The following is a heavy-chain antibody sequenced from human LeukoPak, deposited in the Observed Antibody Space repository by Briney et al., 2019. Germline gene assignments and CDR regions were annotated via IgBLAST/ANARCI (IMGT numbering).Heavy chain of an antibody. CDR2: ISYDGSNK. V-gene: IGHV3-30*04. J-gene: IGHJ4*02. CDR1: GFTFSNYA. Sequence: GGSLRLSCVASGFTFSNYAMHWVRQAPGKGLEWVAVISYDGSNKFSADSVKGRFTISRDNSRNTLYLQMNSLRAEDTAVYYCAREGYSRSSGASHVGFDYWGQGTLVTISS. CDR3: AREGYSRSSGASHVGFDY. D-gene: IGHD6-6*01.